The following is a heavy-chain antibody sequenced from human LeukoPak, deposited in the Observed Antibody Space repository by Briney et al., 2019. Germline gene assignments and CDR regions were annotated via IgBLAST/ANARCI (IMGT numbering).Heavy chain of an antibody. CDR3: ARANMVRGVGLFFDRNWFDP. J-gene: IGHJ5*02. V-gene: IGHV1-2*02. CDR1: GYTFTGYC. CDR2: INPNSGGT. D-gene: IGHD3-10*01. Sequence: ASVKVPCKASGYTFTGYCMHWVRQAPGQGLEWMGWINPNSGGTNYAQKFQGRVTMTRDTSISTAYMELSGLRSDDTAVYYCARANMVRGVGLFFDRNWFDPWGQGTLVTVSS.